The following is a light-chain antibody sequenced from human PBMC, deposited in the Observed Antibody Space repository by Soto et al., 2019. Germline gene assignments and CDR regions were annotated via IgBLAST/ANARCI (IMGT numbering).Light chain of an antibody. CDR1: SSDVGGYNY. Sequence: QSVLTQPASVSGSPGQSITISCTGTSSDVGGYNYVSWYQQHPGKAPKLMFYDVSNRPSGVSNRFSGSKSGNTASLTISGLHAEDEADYYCSSYTSSSTLGVFGGGTKLTVL. CDR2: DVS. V-gene: IGLV2-14*01. CDR3: SSYTSSSTLGV. J-gene: IGLJ3*02.